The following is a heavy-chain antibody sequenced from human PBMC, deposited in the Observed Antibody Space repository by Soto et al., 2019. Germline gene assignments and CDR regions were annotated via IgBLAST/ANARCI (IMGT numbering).Heavy chain of an antibody. CDR1: GGSISSSSYY. Sequence: SETLSLTCTVSGGSISSSSYYWGWIRQPPGKGLEWIGSIYYSGSTYYNPSLKSRVTISVDTSKNQFSLKLSSVTAADTAVYYCASYYDFWSGPYYMDVWGKGTTVTVSS. V-gene: IGHV4-39*01. CDR3: ASYYDFWSGPYYMDV. CDR2: IYYSGST. J-gene: IGHJ6*03. D-gene: IGHD3-3*01.